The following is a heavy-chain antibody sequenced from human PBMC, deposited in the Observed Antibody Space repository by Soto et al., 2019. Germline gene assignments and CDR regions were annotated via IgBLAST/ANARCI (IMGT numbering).Heavy chain of an antibody. V-gene: IGHV4-61*01. Sequence: QVQLQESGPGLVKPSQTLSLPCTVSGASVSSGSYYWSWIRQPPGKGLEWIGYIYYSGSTNYNPSLKSRVTISVDTSKNQFYLELSSVTAADTAVYYCARDGGIAVAGTAFDYWGQGTLVTVSS. CDR2: IYYSGST. CDR3: ARDGGIAVAGTAFDY. J-gene: IGHJ4*02. CDR1: GASVSSGSYY. D-gene: IGHD6-19*01.